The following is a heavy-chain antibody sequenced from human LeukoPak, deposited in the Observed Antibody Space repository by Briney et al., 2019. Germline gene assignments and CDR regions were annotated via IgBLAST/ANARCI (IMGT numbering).Heavy chain of an antibody. D-gene: IGHD5-12*01. CDR2: IYYSGST. J-gene: IGHJ4*02. CDR1: GGSISSYY. CDR3: ARVRGYSGFHYVPPPPFFDY. Sequence: SETLSLTCTVSGGSISSYYWSWIRQPPGKGLEWIGYIYYSGSTNYNPSLKSRVTISVDTSKNQFSLKLSSVTAADTAVYYCARVRGYSGFHYVPPPPFFDYWGQGTLVTVSS. V-gene: IGHV4-59*01.